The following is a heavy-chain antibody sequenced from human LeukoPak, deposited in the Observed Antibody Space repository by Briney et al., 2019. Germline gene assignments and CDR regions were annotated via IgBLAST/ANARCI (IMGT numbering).Heavy chain of an antibody. V-gene: IGHV3-7*01. J-gene: IGHJ4*02. D-gene: IGHD3-9*01. CDR1: GFTFSSYW. CDR3: AEDGIRYFDWLLSSFFDY. Sequence: GGSLRLSCAASGFTFSSYWMSWVRQAPGNGLEWMANIKQDGSEKYYVDSVKGRFTISRDNAKNSLYLQMNSLRAEDTAFFFQAEDGIRYFDWLLSSFFDYWGQGTLVTVSS. CDR2: IKQDGSEK.